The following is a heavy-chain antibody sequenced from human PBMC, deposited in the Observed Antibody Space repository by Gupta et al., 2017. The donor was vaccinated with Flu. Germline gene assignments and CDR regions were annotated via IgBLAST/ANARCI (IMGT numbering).Heavy chain of an antibody. Sequence: QVQLVESGGGVVQPGMSLRLSFAASGLTFSSYGMHWVRQAPGKGLEGVAVISYDGRIEHYAASVKGRFTISRDISKSTLYLQMNSLSTEDTAVYYCAKDLEASFNYFYYMDVWGTGTTVTVSS. D-gene: IGHD3-10*01. CDR2: ISYDGRIE. CDR3: AKDLEASFNYFYYMDV. J-gene: IGHJ6*03. V-gene: IGHV3-30*18. CDR1: GLTFSSYG.